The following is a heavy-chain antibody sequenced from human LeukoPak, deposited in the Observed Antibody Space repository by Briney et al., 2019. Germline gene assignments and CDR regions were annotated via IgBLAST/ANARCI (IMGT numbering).Heavy chain of an antibody. CDR3: ARDSFVGDCSGGSCYSSPFDY. Sequence: GGSLRLSCAASGFTFSSYAMNWVRQAPGKGLEWVSYISSSGSTIYYADSVKGRFTISRDNAKNSLYLQMNSLRAEDTAVYYCARDSFVGDCSGGSCYSSPFDYWGQGTLVTVSS. CDR2: ISSSGSTI. J-gene: IGHJ4*02. CDR1: GFTFSSYA. D-gene: IGHD2-15*01. V-gene: IGHV3-48*03.